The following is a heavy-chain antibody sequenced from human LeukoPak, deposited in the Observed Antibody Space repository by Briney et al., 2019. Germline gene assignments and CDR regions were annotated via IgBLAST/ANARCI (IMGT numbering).Heavy chain of an antibody. CDR2: MNPNTGNT. J-gene: IGHJ5*02. CDR1: GYTFNSYD. V-gene: IGHV1-8*01. Sequence: ASVKVSCKASGYTFNSYDINWVRQATGQGLEWMRWMNPNTGNTGYGERFQGRVTMTRDNSVSTAYMELNSLTSEDTAVYYCARGGAGTYYKRDGWFDPWGQGTVVTVSS. CDR3: ARGGAGTYYKRDGWFDP. D-gene: IGHD3-10*01.